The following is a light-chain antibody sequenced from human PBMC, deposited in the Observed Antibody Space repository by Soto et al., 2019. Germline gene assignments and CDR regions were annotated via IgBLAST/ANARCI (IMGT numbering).Light chain of an antibody. CDR1: QSISSY. CDR2: AAS. CDR3: QQSYSTPWT. J-gene: IGKJ1*01. Sequence: DSHITHSPSSLSSSVGDRVTITCRASQSISSYLNWYQQKPGKAPKLLIYAASSLQSGVPSRFSGSGSGTDFTLTISSLQPEDFATYYCQQSYSTPWTFGQGTKVDIK. V-gene: IGKV1-39*01.